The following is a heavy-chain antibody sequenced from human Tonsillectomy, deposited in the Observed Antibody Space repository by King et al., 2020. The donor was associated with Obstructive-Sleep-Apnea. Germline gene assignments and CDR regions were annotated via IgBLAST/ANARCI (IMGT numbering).Heavy chain of an antibody. D-gene: IGHD5-12*01. Sequence: QLQESGPGLVKPSETLSLTCTVSGGSISSFYWNWIRQPPGKGLEWIGYIYVSGSTTYNPSLKSRVTISVDTSKNQFSLKLSSVTAADTAVYYCARGVVATIFDYWGQGTLVTVSS. CDR2: IYVSGST. CDR3: ARGVVATIFDY. CDR1: GGSISSFY. V-gene: IGHV4-59*01. J-gene: IGHJ4*02.